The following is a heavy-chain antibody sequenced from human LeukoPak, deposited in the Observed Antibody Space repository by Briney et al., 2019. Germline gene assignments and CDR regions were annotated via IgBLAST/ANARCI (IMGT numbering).Heavy chain of an antibody. V-gene: IGHV3-30*19. D-gene: IGHD3-22*01. CDR1: GFTFSSYG. Sequence: GGSLRLSCAASGFTFSSYGMHWVRQAPGKGLEWVAVISYDGSNKYYADSVKGRFTISRDNSKNTLYLQMNSLRAEDTAVYYCARDDSSGPFDYWGQGTLVTVSS. CDR2: ISYDGSNK. CDR3: ARDDSSGPFDY. J-gene: IGHJ4*02.